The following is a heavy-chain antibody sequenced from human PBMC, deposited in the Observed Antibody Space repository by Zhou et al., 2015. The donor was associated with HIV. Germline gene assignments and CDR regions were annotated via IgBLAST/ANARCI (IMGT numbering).Heavy chain of an antibody. D-gene: IGHD5-12*01. CDR3: ARENRFSGYEPKDAGFDY. V-gene: IGHV1-69*08. J-gene: IGHJ4*02. CDR2: IIPILGIA. Sequence: QVQLVQSGAEVKKPGSSVKVSCKASGGTFSSYTISWVRQAPGQGLEWMGRIIPILGIANYAQKFQGRVTITADKSTSTAYMELSSLRSEDTAVYYCARENRFSGYEPKDAGFDYWGQGTLVTVSS. CDR1: GGTFSSYT.